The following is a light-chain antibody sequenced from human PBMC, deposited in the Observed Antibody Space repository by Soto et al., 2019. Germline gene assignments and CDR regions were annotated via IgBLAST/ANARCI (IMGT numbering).Light chain of an antibody. Sequence: FVLTQSPVTLSVSACEIATLSFSSIQTVRNNYLAWYQQKPGQAPRLLIYDSSSRATGIPDGFSGGGSGTDLTLPISRLEPADFAVYYCQQFSSYPLTLGGGTKVDIK. CDR3: QQFSSYPLT. CDR2: DSS. CDR1: QTVRNNY. J-gene: IGKJ4*01. V-gene: IGKV3-20*01.